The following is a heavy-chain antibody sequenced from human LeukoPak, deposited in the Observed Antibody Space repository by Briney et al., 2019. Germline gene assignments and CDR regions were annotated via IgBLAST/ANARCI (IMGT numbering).Heavy chain of an antibody. CDR2: LYYSGST. J-gene: IGHJ6*04. Sequence: KPSETLSLTCTVSGGSISTNHWSCIRQPPGKGLEWIGYLYYSGSTNYNPSLESRVTMSVDTSKNQFSLNLNSVTAADTAVYYCARVSRGSAYYGLDVWGKGTTVAVSS. CDR3: ARVSRGSAYYGLDV. CDR1: GGSISTNH. V-gene: IGHV4-59*01. D-gene: IGHD3-10*01.